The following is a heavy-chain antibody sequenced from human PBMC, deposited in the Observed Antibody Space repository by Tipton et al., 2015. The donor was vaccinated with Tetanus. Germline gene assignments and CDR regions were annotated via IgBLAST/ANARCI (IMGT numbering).Heavy chain of an antibody. CDR3: ARGLYSSSWFYWYFDL. V-gene: IGHV4-59*01. CDR2: IYYSGST. CDR1: GGSISSYY. Sequence: TLSLTCTVPGGSISSYYWSWIRQPPGKGLEWIGYIYYSGSTNYNPSLKSRVTISVDTSKNQFSLKLSSATAADTAVYYCARGLYSSSWFYWYFDLWGRGTLVTVSS. D-gene: IGHD6-13*01. J-gene: IGHJ2*01.